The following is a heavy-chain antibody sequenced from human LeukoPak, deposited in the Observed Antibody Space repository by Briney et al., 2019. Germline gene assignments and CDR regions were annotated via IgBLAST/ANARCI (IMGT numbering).Heavy chain of an antibody. Sequence: GGSLRLSCAASGFTFSDYWMSWVRQAPGKGLEWVANIKQGGGAKYYVDSVKGRFTISRDNAKNSLYLQMNSLRAEDTAVYYCASAPVGALDYWGQGTLVTVSS. J-gene: IGHJ4*02. CDR3: ASAPVGALDY. CDR1: GFTFSDYW. D-gene: IGHD1-26*01. V-gene: IGHV3-7*01. CDR2: IKQGGGAK.